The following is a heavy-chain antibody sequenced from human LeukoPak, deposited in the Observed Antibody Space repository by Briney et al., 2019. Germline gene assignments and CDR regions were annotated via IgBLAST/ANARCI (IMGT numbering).Heavy chain of an antibody. CDR3: ARGRRVRGGFDY. D-gene: IGHD3-16*01. Sequence: ASVKVSCKASGYTFTSYDINWVRQATGQVLEWMGWMNPNSGNTGYAQKFQGRVTMTRNTSISTAYMELSSLRSEDTAVYYCARGRRVRGGFDYWGQGTLVTVSS. V-gene: IGHV1-8*01. CDR2: MNPNSGNT. J-gene: IGHJ4*02. CDR1: GYTFTSYD.